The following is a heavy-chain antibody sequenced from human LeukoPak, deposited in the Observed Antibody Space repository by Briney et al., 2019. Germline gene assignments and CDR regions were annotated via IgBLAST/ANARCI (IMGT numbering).Heavy chain of an antibody. CDR1: GYTLTELS. D-gene: IGHD6-19*01. J-gene: IGHJ4*02. CDR2: FDPEDDET. V-gene: IGHV1-24*01. Sequence: GASVKVSCKVSGYTLTELSMHWVRQAPGKGLEWMGGFDPEDDETIYAQKFQGRVTMTEDTSTDTAYMELSSLRFEDTAVYYCATLRIAVAGIHFDYWGQGTLVTVSS. CDR3: ATLRIAVAGIHFDY.